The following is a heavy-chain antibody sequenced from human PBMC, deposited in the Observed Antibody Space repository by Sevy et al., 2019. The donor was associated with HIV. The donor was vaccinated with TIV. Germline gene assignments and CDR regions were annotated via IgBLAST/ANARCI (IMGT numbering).Heavy chain of an antibody. V-gene: IGHV3-7*04. J-gene: IGHJ4*02. CDR3: ARAIGLGY. CDR2: IKQDGSEK. CDR1: GFSVSSTY. D-gene: IGHD3-16*02. Sequence: GGSLRLSCAASGFSVSSTYMTWVRQAPGKGLEWVANIKQDGSEKYYVDSVKGRFTISRDNAKNSVYLQMNSLRFEDTAIYYCARAIGLGYWGQGTLVTVSS.